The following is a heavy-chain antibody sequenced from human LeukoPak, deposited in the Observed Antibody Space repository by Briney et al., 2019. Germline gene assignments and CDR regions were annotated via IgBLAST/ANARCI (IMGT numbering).Heavy chain of an antibody. J-gene: IGHJ4*02. Sequence: PGGSLRLSCAASGFSFEAYGMYGVRQAPGKGLEWASGITWNSDGMAYADSVKGRFTISRDNAKNCLYLQINSLTVEDTALYYCTRVTSWRTGFDYWGRGTLVTVSS. D-gene: IGHD1-1*01. CDR2: ITWNSDGM. CDR3: TRVTSWRTGFDY. V-gene: IGHV3-9*01. CDR1: GFSFEAYG.